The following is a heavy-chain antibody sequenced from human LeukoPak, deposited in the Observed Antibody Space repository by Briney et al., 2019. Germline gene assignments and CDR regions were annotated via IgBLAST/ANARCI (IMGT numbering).Heavy chain of an antibody. Sequence: SETLSLTCTVSGGSISSYYWSWIRQPPGKGLEWIGYIYYSGSTNYNPSLKSRVTISVDTSKNQFSLKLSSVTAADTAVYYCARVYYDFWSGYKYYYYGMDVWGQGTTVTVSS. CDR2: IYYSGST. CDR1: GGSISSYY. D-gene: IGHD3-3*01. V-gene: IGHV4-59*01. CDR3: ARVYYDFWSGYKYYYYGMDV. J-gene: IGHJ6*02.